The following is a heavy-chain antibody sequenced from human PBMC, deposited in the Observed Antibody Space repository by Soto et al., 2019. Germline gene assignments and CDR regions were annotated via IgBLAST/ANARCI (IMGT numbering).Heavy chain of an antibody. CDR2: ISASGGRT. CDR3: AKDLEVLSARFES. Sequence: GGSLRLSCRASGFTFGNYAMAWVRQAPGKGLEWVSGISASGGRTYYADSAKGRFTISRDNSNNTLYLQMSSLRAEDTAVYYCAKDLEVLSARFESWGQGALVTVS. J-gene: IGHJ4*02. V-gene: IGHV3-23*01. D-gene: IGHD2-15*01. CDR1: GFTFGNYA.